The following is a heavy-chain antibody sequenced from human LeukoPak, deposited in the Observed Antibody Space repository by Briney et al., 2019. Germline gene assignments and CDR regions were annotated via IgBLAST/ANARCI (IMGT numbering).Heavy chain of an antibody. CDR2: IYYSGST. D-gene: IGHD1-26*01. CDR1: GGSISSSSYY. CDR3: ARTTWELLSWWDY. V-gene: IGHV4-39*07. J-gene: IGHJ4*02. Sequence: SETLSLTCTVSGGSISSSSYYWGWIRQPPGKGLEWIGSIYYSGSTYYNPSLKSRVTISVDTSKNQFSLKLSSVTAADTAVYYCARTTWELLSWWDYWGQGTLVTVSS.